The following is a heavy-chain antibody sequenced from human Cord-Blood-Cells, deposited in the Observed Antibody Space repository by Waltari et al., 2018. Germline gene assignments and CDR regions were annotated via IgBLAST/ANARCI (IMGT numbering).Heavy chain of an antibody. CDR3: AREIPRRGYDILTGFFAFDI. CDR2: INPNSGGT. J-gene: IGHJ3*02. D-gene: IGHD3-9*01. CDR1: GYTFTGYY. V-gene: IGHV1-2*02. Sequence: QVQLVQSGAEVKKPGASVKVSCKASGYTFTGYYMHWVRQAPGQGLEWMGWINPNSGGTNYAQKFQGRVTMTRDTSISTAYMELSRPRSDDTAVYYCAREIPRRGYDILTGFFAFDIWGQGTMVTVSS.